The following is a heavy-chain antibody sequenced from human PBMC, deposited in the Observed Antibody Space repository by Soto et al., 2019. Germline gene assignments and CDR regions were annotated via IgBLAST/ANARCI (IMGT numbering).Heavy chain of an antibody. J-gene: IGHJ6*02. D-gene: IGHD2-2*01. CDR3: AKDHGYGYCSSTSCYAGEDYYYYGMDV. CDR1: GFTVSSNY. Sequence: PGGSLRLSCAASGFTVSSNYMSWVRQAPGMGLEWVSVIYSGGSTYYADSVKGRFTISRDNSKNTLYLQMNSLRAEDTAVYYCAKDHGYGYCSSTSCYAGEDYYYYGMDVWGQGTTVTVSS. CDR2: IYSGGST. V-gene: IGHV3-66*01.